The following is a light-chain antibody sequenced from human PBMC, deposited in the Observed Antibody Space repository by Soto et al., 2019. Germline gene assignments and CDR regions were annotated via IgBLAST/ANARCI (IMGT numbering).Light chain of an antibody. V-gene: IGLV2-23*02. CDR1: SSDVGSYYP. CDR2: EVN. Sequence: QSVLTQPASMSGSPGQSITISCTGTSSDVGSYYPVSWFQQHPGKAPTLIMYEVNKRPSGVSDRFSGSKSGNTASLTISGVHAADDAEYYCCSYAGDTTIFVFGPGTKLTVL. CDR3: CSYAGDTTIFV. J-gene: IGLJ1*01.